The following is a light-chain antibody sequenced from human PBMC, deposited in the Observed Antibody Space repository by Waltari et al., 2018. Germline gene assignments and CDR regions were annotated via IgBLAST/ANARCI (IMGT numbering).Light chain of an antibody. V-gene: IGLV1-44*01. CDR1: SSNIGSNS. CDR3: GSWDAGLNGWV. Sequence: QSVLSQPPSASGTPGQRVTISCSGSSSNIGSNSVNWYQQLPGTAPKLFSDSNNQRPSGVPARFSGSKSGTSASLAISGLQSEDEADYYCGSWDAGLNGWVFGGGTKLTVL. CDR2: SNN. J-gene: IGLJ3*02.